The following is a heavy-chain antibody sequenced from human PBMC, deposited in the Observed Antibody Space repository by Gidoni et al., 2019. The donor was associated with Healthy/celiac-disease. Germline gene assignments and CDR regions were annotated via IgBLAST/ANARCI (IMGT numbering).Heavy chain of an antibody. CDR3: VKPADYGDYIYNWFDP. V-gene: IGHV3-64D*06. CDR1: GFTFSSYA. CDR2: ISSNVGST. Sequence: EVQLVESGGGLVQPGGSLRLSCSASGFTFSSYAMHWVRQAPGKGLEYVSAISSNVGSTYYADSVKGRFTISRDNSKNTLYLQMSSLRAEDTAVYYCVKPADYGDYIYNWFDPWGQGTLVTVSS. J-gene: IGHJ5*02. D-gene: IGHD4-17*01.